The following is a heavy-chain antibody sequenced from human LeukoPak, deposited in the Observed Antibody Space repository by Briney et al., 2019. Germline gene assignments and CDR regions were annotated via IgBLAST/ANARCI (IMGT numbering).Heavy chain of an antibody. CDR2: ISAYNGNT. Sequence: ASVKDSCKASGYTFTSYGISWVRQAPGQGLEWMGWISAYNGNTNYAQKLQGRVTMTTDTSTSTAYMELRSLRSDDTAVYYCARDAPVWMKDDAFDIWGQGTMVTVSS. J-gene: IGHJ3*02. CDR1: GYTFTSYG. CDR3: ARDAPVWMKDDAFDI. D-gene: IGHD2-2*03. V-gene: IGHV1-18*01.